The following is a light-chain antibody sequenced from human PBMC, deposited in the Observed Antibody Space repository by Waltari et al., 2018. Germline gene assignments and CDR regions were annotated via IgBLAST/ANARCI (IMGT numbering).Light chain of an antibody. Sequence: DIVMTQSPDPLAVSLGVRATISCKSSRSVFSSSNNKNYVAWYQQKPGQPPKLVIYWASARESGVPDRFSGSGSGTDFTLTISSLQAEDVAVYYCQQYSRTPYTFGQGTKLDIK. CDR1: RSVFSSSNNKNY. J-gene: IGKJ2*01. V-gene: IGKV4-1*01. CDR2: WAS. CDR3: QQYSRTPYT.